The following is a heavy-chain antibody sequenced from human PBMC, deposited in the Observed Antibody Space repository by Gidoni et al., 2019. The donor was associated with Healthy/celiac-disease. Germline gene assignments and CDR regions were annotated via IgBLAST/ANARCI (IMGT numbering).Heavy chain of an antibody. Sequence: QLQLQESGPGLVKPSETLSLTCTVSGGSISSSSYYWGWIRPPPGKGLEWIGSIYYSGSTYYNPSLKSRVTISVDTSKNQFSLKLSSVTAADTAVYYCARHGKMVYETTFDPWGQGTLVTVSS. CDR1: GGSISSSSYY. D-gene: IGHD2-8*01. CDR3: ARHGKMVYETTFDP. CDR2: IYYSGST. J-gene: IGHJ5*02. V-gene: IGHV4-39*01.